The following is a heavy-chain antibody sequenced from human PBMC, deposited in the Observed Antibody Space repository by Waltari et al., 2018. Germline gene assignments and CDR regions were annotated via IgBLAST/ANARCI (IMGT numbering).Heavy chain of an antibody. CDR2: IGAYNGNT. CDR3: ASSSFCSSTTCYLGY. V-gene: IGHV1-18*01. D-gene: IGHD2-2*01. Sequence: QVRLVQSAAEVKKPGASVKVSCKASGYTFSSYGISWVRQAPGQGLEWMGWIGAYNGNTDYAQKFRGRVTLTTDRSTNPAYMELRSLRSDDTAFYYCASSSFCSSTTCYLGYWGQGTLVTVSS. CDR1: GYTFSSYG. J-gene: IGHJ4*02.